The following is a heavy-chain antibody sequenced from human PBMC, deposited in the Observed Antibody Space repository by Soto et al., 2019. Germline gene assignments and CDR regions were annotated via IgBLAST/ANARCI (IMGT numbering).Heavy chain of an antibody. V-gene: IGHV1-2*02. D-gene: IGHD3-16*01. CDR1: GYTFTGYH. CDR2: INSYRGDV. Sequence: QVQLVQSGTEVKKPGATVKVSCKTSGYTFTGYHIHWVRQAPGQGLEWIGSINSYRGDVKSAQKFQGRVNLTRDTYIRTGYMELTKLRSDATAVYYWGRGAGYADYVRIDPWGQGTLVIVSS. CDR3: GRGAGYADYVRIDP. J-gene: IGHJ5*02.